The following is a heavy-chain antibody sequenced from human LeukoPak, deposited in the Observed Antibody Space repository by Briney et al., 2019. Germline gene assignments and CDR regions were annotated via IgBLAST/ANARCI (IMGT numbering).Heavy chain of an antibody. D-gene: IGHD2-15*01. CDR2: MNPNSGNA. V-gene: IGHV1-8*01. CDR1: GYTFTSYD. CDR3: ARDEVVAAPNYFGMVV. J-gene: IGHJ6*02. Sequence: ASVKVSCKASGYTFTSYDVNWVRQATGQGLEWMGWMNPNSGNAGLAQKFQGRVTLTRDTSLSTAYMELSNLRSDDTAVYYCARDEVVAAPNYFGMVVWGQGTTVSVSS.